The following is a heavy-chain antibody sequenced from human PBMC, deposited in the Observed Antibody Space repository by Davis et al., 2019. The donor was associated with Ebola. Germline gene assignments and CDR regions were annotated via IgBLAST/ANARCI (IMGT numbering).Heavy chain of an antibody. J-gene: IGHJ4*02. CDR1: GGSFSGYY. Sequence: PSETLSLTCAVYGGSFSGYYWSWIRQPPGKGLEWIGEINHSGSTNYNPSLKSRVTISVDTSKNQFSLKLSSVTAADTAVHYCARGRRVYSSGWYGSDYWGQGTLVTVSS. CDR2: INHSGST. D-gene: IGHD6-19*01. V-gene: IGHV4-34*01. CDR3: ARGRRVYSSGWYGSDY.